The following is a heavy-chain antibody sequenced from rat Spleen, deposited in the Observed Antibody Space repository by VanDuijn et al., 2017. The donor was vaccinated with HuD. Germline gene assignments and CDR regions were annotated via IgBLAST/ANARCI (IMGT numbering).Heavy chain of an antibody. CDR2: MWTGGST. D-gene: IGHD1-2*01. CDR3: ARYSTSYVMDA. V-gene: IGHV2-47*01. J-gene: IGHJ4*01. Sequence: QVQLKESGPGLVQPSQTLSLTCTVSGLSLSTNSVSWIRQPPGKGLEWMGVMWTGGSTAYNSLLKSRLSISRDTSKSQVFLKMNSLQPEDTATYYCARYSTSYVMDAWGQGASVTVSS. CDR1: GLSLSTNS.